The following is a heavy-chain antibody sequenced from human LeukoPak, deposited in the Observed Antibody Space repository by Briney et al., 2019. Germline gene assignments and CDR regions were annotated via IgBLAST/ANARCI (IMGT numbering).Heavy chain of an antibody. CDR3: TPHSTYYYDSSGYYYDPWYFDY. CDR1: GFTFSNAW. J-gene: IGHJ4*02. D-gene: IGHD3-22*01. Sequence: GGSLRLSCAASGFTFSNAWMSWVRQAPGKVLEWVGRIKSKTDGGTTDYAAPVKGRFTISRDDSKNTLYLQMNSLKTEDTAVYYCTPHSTYYYDSSGYYYDPWYFDYWGQGTLVTVSS. CDR2: IKSKTDGGTT. V-gene: IGHV3-15*01.